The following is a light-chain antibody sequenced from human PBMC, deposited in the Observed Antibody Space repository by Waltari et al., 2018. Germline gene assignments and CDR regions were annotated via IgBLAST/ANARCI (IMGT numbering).Light chain of an antibody. J-gene: IGKJ4*01. CDR1: QSINRY. CDR2: AAS. Sequence: DIQVTQSPSSLSASVGDRITITCRASQSINRYLNWYQHKPGEAPKLLIYAASSLQRGVPSGFTGSGSGTDFTLTITGLQTEASATYYCQQSYKSPPTFGGGTKVEIK. V-gene: IGKV1-39*01. CDR3: QQSYKSPPT.